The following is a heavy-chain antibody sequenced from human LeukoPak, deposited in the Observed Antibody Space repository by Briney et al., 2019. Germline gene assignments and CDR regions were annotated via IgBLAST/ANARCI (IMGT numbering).Heavy chain of an antibody. V-gene: IGHV3-20*04. Sequence: GGSLGLSCAASGFTFDDYGMSRVRQAPGKGLEWVSGINWNGGSTGYADSVKGRFTISRDNAKNSLYLQMNSLRAEDTALYYCAREEWDGTFDYWGQGTLVTVSS. CDR1: GFTFDDYG. CDR3: AREEWDGTFDY. CDR2: INWNGGST. D-gene: IGHD1-26*01. J-gene: IGHJ4*02.